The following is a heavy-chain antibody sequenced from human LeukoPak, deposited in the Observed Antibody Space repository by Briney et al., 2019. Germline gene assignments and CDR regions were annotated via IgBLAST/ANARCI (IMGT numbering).Heavy chain of an antibody. D-gene: IGHD3-3*02. CDR2: IGGSGSFI. CDR1: GFTFSSYS. V-gene: IGHV3-48*02. J-gene: IGHJ6*03. CDR3: ARLLATWDYYYMDV. Sequence: HPGGSLRLSCAASGFTFSSYSMNWVRQAPGKGLEWVSYIGGSGSFIYYADSVKGRFTISRDNAKNSVYLQMNSLRDEDTAVYFCARLLATWDYYYMDVWGKGTTVTVSS.